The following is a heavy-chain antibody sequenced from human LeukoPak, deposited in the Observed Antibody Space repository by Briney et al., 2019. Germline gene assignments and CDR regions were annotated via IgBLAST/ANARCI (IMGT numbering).Heavy chain of an antibody. Sequence: ASVKVSCKASGYTFTGYYMHWVRQAPGQGPEWMGRINPNSGGTNYAQKFQGRVTMTRDTSISTAYMELSRLRSDDTAVYYCARDGCSSTSCYQFTWGQGTLVTVSS. V-gene: IGHV1-2*06. CDR3: ARDGCSSTSCYQFT. J-gene: IGHJ4*02. CDR2: INPNSGGT. CDR1: GYTFTGYY. D-gene: IGHD2-2*01.